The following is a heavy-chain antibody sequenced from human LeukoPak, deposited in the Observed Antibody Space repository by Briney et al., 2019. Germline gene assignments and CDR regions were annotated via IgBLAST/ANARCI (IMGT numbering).Heavy chain of an antibody. CDR3: ARVEAESDAFDI. D-gene: IGHD5-24*01. CDR2: IYYSGST. V-gene: IGHV4-30-4*01. CDR1: GGSISSGDYY. Sequence: SQTLSLTCTVSGGSISSGDYYWSWIRQPPGKGLEWIGYIYYSGSTYYNPSLKSRVTISVDTSKNQFSLKLSSVTAADTAVYYCARVEAESDAFDIRGQGTMVTVSS. J-gene: IGHJ3*02.